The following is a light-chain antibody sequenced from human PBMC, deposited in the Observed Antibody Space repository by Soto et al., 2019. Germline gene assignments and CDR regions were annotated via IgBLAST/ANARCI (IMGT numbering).Light chain of an antibody. J-gene: IGKJ1*01. CDR3: QQYGSSLWT. CDR1: QSVSSSY. CDR2: GAS. V-gene: IGKV3-20*01. Sequence: EIVLTQSPGTLSLSPGGRATLSCMASQSVSSSYLAWYQQKPGQAPRLLIYGASSRATGIPDRFSGSGSGTDFTLTISRLEPEDFAVYYCQQYGSSLWTFGQGTKVDIK.